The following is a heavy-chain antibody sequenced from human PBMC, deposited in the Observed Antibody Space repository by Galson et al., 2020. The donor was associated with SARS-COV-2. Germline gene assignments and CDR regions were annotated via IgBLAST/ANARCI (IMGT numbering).Heavy chain of an antibody. CDR3: ARDQGGGSYRLGFDY. D-gene: IGHD1-26*01. CDR1: GSTLTDYY. V-gene: IGHV1-2*02. J-gene: IGHJ4*02. Sequence: ASVKVTCKTSGSTLTDYYMHWVRQAPGQGLAWMGWIHPNSGGTNYAQQFQGRVTMTRDMSTSTAYMELSRLRSAGTAVYYCARDQGGGSYRLGFDYWGQGTLVTVSS. CDR2: IHPNSGGT.